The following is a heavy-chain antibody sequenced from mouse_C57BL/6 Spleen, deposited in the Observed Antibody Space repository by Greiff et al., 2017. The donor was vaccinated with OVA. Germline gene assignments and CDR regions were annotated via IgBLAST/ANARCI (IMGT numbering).Heavy chain of an antibody. CDR1: GYTFTSYW. V-gene: IGHV1-5*01. CDR2: IYPGNSDT. Sequence: EVQLQQSGTVLARPGASVKMSCKTSGYTFTSYWMHWVKQRPGQGLEWIGAIYPGNSDTSYNQKFKGKAKLTAVTSASTAYMELSSLTNEDSAVYYGTRVYGNDGYYFDYWGQGTTLTVSS. D-gene: IGHD2-2*01. J-gene: IGHJ2*01. CDR3: TRVYGNDGYYFDY.